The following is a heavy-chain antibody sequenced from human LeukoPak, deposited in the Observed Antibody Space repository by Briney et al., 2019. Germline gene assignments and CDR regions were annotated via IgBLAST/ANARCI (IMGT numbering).Heavy chain of an antibody. CDR2: INHSGST. Sequence: PSETLSLTCAVYGGSFSGYNWSWIRQPPGKGLEWIGEINHSGSTNYNPSLKSRVTISVDTSKNQFSLKLSSVTAADTAVYYCARLSWYYGSGSYYSPFDYWGQGTLVTVSS. CDR3: ARLSWYYGSGSYYSPFDY. V-gene: IGHV4-34*01. D-gene: IGHD3-10*01. J-gene: IGHJ4*02. CDR1: GGSFSGYN.